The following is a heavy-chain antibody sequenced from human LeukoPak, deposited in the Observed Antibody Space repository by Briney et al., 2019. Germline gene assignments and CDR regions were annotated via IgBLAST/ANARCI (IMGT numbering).Heavy chain of an antibody. Sequence: GGSLRLSCAASGVTFSSFWITWGRQGPVEGVEWVANIKQDGSEKYYVDSVKGRFTISRDNAKNSLYLQMNSLRAEDTAVYYCARIEEGFDYWGQGTLVTVSS. CDR3: ARIEEGFDY. CDR1: GVTFSSFW. J-gene: IGHJ4*02. CDR2: IKQDGSEK. V-gene: IGHV3-7*04.